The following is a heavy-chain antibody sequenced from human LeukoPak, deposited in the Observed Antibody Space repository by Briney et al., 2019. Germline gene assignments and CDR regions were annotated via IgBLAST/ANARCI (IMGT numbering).Heavy chain of an antibody. V-gene: IGHV4-34*01. CDR1: GGSFSGYY. CDR2: INHSGST. D-gene: IGHD5-18*01. Sequence: SETLSLTCAVYGGSFSGYYWSWIRQPPGKGLEWIGEINHSGSTNCNPSLKSRVTISVDTSKNQFSLKLSSVTAADTAVYYCARGGHGYSYGRSLVWGQGTLVTVSS. CDR3: ARGGHGYSYGRSLV. J-gene: IGHJ4*02.